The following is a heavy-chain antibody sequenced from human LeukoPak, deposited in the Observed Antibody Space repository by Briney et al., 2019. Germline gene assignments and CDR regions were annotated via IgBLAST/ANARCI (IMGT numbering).Heavy chain of an antibody. CDR3: VRDADGGNSWFDT. D-gene: IGHD4-23*01. Sequence: GSLRLSCAVSGFTFTDFYMNWVRQAPGKGLEWVSWTSPTSSYMYYADSVKGRFTISRDNAKNSLYLQMNSLRAEDTALYYCVRDADGGNSWFDTWDQGTLVTVSS. V-gene: IGHV3-21*04. J-gene: IGHJ5*02. CDR1: GFTFTDFY. CDR2: TSPTSSYM.